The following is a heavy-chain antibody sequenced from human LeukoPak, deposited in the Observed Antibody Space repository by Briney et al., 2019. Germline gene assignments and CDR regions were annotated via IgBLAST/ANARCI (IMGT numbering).Heavy chain of an antibody. V-gene: IGHV1-69*01. CDR3: ARVHITMIVVVTRGWFDP. Sequence: ASVKVSCKASGGTFSSYAISWVRQAPGQGLEWMGGITPIFGTANYAQKFQGRVTITADESTSTAYMELSSLRSEDTAVYYCARVHITMIVVVTRGWFDPWGQGTLVTVSS. J-gene: IGHJ5*02. CDR2: ITPIFGTA. D-gene: IGHD3-22*01. CDR1: GGTFSSYA.